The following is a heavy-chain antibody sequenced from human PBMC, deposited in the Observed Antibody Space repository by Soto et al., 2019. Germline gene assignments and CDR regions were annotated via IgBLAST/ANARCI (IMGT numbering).Heavy chain of an antibody. V-gene: IGHV4-59*01. Sequence: SETLDLACTVSGGSISTYCWSWLRQPPGKGLEWIGYIYYSGSTSYNPSLKSRVTISVDTSKNQFSLKLRSVTAADTAVYYCASDRSSGWDQGYGMDVWGQGTTVTVSS. J-gene: IGHJ6*02. D-gene: IGHD6-19*01. CDR2: IYYSGST. CDR3: ASDRSSGWDQGYGMDV. CDR1: GGSISTYC.